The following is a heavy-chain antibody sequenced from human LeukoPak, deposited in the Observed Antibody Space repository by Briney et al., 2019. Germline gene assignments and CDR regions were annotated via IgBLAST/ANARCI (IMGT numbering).Heavy chain of an antibody. Sequence: GGSLRLSCAASGFTFSSYAMSWVGQAPGKGLEWVSAISGSGGSTYYADSVKDRFTISRDNSKNTLYLQMNSLRAEDTAVYYCAVGLQYENQFDYWGQGTLVTVSS. CDR1: GFTFSSYA. J-gene: IGHJ4*02. CDR3: AVGLQYENQFDY. CDR2: ISGSGGST. V-gene: IGHV3-23*01. D-gene: IGHD4-11*01.